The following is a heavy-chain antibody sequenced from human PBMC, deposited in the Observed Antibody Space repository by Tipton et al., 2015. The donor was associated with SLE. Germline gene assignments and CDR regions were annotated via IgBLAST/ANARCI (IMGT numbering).Heavy chain of an antibody. CDR3: AGRRTGYRDAFDI. CDR2: IYYSGSTT. CDR1: NGSISRSSYY. D-gene: IGHD5-12*01. Sequence: TLSLTCSVSNGSISRSSYYWGWIRQPPGKGLEWIASIYYSGSTTYYNPSLKSRVTISVDTSNNQFSLLLTYVSAPDTAVYYCAGRRTGYRDAFDIWGQGTMVTVSS. J-gene: IGHJ3*02. V-gene: IGHV4-39*01.